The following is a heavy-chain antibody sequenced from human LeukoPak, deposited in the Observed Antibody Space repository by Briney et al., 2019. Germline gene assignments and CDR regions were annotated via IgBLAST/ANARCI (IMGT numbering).Heavy chain of an antibody. CDR2: IYSTGSP. J-gene: IGHJ4*02. D-gene: IGHD6-13*01. CDR1: GGSISSYY. CDR3: ARAYSISWYYFDY. V-gene: IGHV4-4*07. Sequence: PSETLSLTCTVSGGSISSYYWSCIRQPAGKGLEWIGHIYSTGSPNNNPSLKSRVTISLAKSKNQFSLKLTSVTAADTAVYYCARAYSISWYYFDYWGQGTLVTVSS.